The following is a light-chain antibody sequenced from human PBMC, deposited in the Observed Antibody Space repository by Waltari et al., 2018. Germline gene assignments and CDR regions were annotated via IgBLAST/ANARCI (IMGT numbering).Light chain of an antibody. CDR1: RHIRNY. Sequence: HAPFSLSAAFVDRGMIHCRARRHIRNYLTWYQQKPGKAPKLMMYDTKRLATGVPSRFSGSGSGTEFTLSISSLQPEDFATYYCQQYDNFPYTFGQGT. V-gene: IGKV1-33*01. J-gene: IGKJ2*01. CDR2: DTK. CDR3: QQYDNFPYT.